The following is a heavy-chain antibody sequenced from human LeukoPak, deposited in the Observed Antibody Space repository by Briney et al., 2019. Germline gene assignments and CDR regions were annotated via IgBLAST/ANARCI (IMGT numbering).Heavy chain of an antibody. CDR1: GFTFSSYA. J-gene: IGHJ6*03. D-gene: IGHD3-16*01. V-gene: IGHV3-64*01. CDR2: ISSNGGST. Sequence: GGSLRLSCAASGFTFSSYAMHWVRQAPGKGLEYVSAISSNGGSTYYANSVKGRFTISRDSSKNTLYLQMGSLRAEDMAVYYCARGSRWDYYYYMDVWGKGTTVTVSS. CDR3: ARGSRWDYYYYMDV.